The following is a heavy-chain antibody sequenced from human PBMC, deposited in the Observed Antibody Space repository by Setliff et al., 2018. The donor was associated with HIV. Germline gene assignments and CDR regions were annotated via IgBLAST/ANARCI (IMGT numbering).Heavy chain of an antibody. V-gene: IGHV4-61*02. Sequence: SETLSLTCTVSGASLTRGYYYWSWIRQPAGKGLEWIGRIYTTGSTNYNSSLQSRVTISADTSRNHFSLRLGSVTAADTAVYYCARLWAYYDSSGRTAFDIWGQGTMGTVS. CDR3: ARLWAYYDSSGRTAFDI. D-gene: IGHD3-22*01. CDR1: GASLTRGYYY. J-gene: IGHJ3*02. CDR2: IYTTGST.